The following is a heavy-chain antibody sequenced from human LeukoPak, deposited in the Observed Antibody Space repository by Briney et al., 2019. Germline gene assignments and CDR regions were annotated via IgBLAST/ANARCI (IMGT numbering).Heavy chain of an antibody. V-gene: IGHV3-23*01. CDR3: AKLRELLYGMDV. CDR2: ISSGGDGT. Sequence: PGGSLRLSCAASGFAFSNYAMSWVRQAPGKGLEWVSAISSGGDGTHSANSVRGRFTISRDNSKNTLYLQMNSLRAEDTAVYYCAKLRELLYGMDVWGQGTTVTVSS. J-gene: IGHJ6*02. D-gene: IGHD1-26*01. CDR1: GFAFSNYA.